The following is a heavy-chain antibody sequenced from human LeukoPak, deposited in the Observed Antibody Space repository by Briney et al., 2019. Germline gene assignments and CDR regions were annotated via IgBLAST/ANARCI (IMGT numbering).Heavy chain of an antibody. D-gene: IGHD3-3*01. CDR2: INPSGGST. Sequence: ASVKVSCKASGYTFTSYYMHWVRQAPGQGLEWMGIINPSGGSTSYAQKFQGRVTMTRDTSTSTVYMELSSLRPEDTAVHYCARDPGVYDFWSGYDNWFDPWGQGTLVTVSS. CDR3: ARDPGVYDFWSGYDNWFDP. V-gene: IGHV1-46*01. CDR1: GYTFTSYY. J-gene: IGHJ5*02.